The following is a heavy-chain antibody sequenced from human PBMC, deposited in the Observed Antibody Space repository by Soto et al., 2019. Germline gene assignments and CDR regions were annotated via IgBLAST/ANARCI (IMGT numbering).Heavy chain of an antibody. Sequence: GGSLRLSCAASGFSLSNYGMNWVRQAPGKGLEWVSSISSSSSYISYADSVKGRFTISRDNAKNSVYLQMNSLRAEDTAVYYCARSDCTSTSCYVVWFDPWGQRTLVTVSS. CDR2: ISSSSSYI. CDR3: ARSDCTSTSCYVVWFDP. V-gene: IGHV3-21*01. D-gene: IGHD2-2*01. CDR1: GFSLSNYG. J-gene: IGHJ5*02.